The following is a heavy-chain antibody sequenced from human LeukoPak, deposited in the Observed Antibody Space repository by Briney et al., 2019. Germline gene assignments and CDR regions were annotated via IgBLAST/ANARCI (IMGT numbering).Heavy chain of an antibody. CDR2: IYYSGST. CDR3: ARGVFRYDFWSGYYPWFDP. J-gene: IGHJ5*02. CDR1: GGSISSYY. Sequence: PSETLSLTCTVSGGSISSYYWSWIRQPPGKGLEWIGYIYYSGSTNYNPSLKSRVTISVDTSKNQFSLKLSSVTAADTAVYYCARGVFRYDFWSGYYPWFDPWGQGTLVTVSS. D-gene: IGHD3-3*01. V-gene: IGHV4-59*01.